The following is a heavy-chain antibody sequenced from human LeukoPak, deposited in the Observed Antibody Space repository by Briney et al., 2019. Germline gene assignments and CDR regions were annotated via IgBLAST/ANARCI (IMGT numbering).Heavy chain of an antibody. CDR1: GFTFSTYG. CDR3: ARPGSGTYNFDS. Sequence: GRSLRLSCAASGFTFSTYGMHWVRQAPGRGLEWVAIIWSDASEKYYGDSVKGRFTISRDNSNNTVSLQMNSLRAEDTAVYYCARPGSGTYNFDSWGHGTLVTVSS. D-gene: IGHD1-26*01. V-gene: IGHV3-33*03. CDR2: IWSDASEK. J-gene: IGHJ4*01.